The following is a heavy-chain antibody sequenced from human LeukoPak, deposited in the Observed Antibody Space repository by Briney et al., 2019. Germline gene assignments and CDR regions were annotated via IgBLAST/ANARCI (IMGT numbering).Heavy chain of an antibody. J-gene: IGHJ1*01. D-gene: IGHD3-22*01. Sequence: SETLSLTCTVSGGSISGYYWSWIRQPPGQGLEWIGFIYYRRTSKYNPSLMSRVTMSVDTSKNQVSLKLSSVTAADTAVYYCARPIAQYYDSSGYYRAEYFQDWGQGTLVTVSS. CDR3: ARPIAQYYDSSGYYRAEYFQD. V-gene: IGHV4-59*08. CDR2: IYYRRTS. CDR1: GGSISGYY.